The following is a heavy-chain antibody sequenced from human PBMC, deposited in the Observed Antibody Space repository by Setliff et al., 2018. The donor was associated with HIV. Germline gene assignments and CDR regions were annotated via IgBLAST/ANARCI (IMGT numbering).Heavy chain of an antibody. D-gene: IGHD3-3*01. CDR3: AADNYNCNSFDS. V-gene: IGHV1-2*02. Sequence: ASVKVSCKASGYIFTDYYIHRVRQAPGQGLEWMGWINPNGGYTNYAQKFLGRVTMTRDTSFTTAYLELSRLGSDDTAVYYCAADNYNCNSFDSWGQGSLVTVSS. CDR2: INPNGGYT. J-gene: IGHJ4*02. CDR1: GYIFTDYY.